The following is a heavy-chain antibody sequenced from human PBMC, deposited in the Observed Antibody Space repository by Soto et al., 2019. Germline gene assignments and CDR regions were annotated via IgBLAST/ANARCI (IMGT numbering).Heavy chain of an antibody. V-gene: IGHV1-69*12. CDR3: ARDISGWAGPGWDY. J-gene: IGHJ4*02. CDR2: IIPIFGTA. Sequence: QVQLVQSGAEVKKPGSSVKVSCKASGGTFSSYAISWVRQAPGQGLEWMGGIIPIFGTAHYAQKFQGRLTITADESTSTAYMDLSSLRSEDTAVYYCARDISGWAGPGWDYWGQGTLVTVSS. D-gene: IGHD3-10*01. CDR1: GGTFSSYA.